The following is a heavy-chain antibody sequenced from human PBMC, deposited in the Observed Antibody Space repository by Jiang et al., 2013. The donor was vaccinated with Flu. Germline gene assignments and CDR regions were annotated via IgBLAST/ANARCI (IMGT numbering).Heavy chain of an antibody. CDR3: AKGALGSCSGAICYQFDS. CDR2: IIGSGANI. CDR1: GFTFNKHA. D-gene: IGHD2-15*01. V-gene: IGHV3-23*01. J-gene: IGHJ4*02. Sequence: GLVQPGGSLRLSCAASGFTFNKHAMNWVRQAPGKRLEWVSSIIGSGANIYYADSVKGRFTISRDNSKNSLSLQMNSLRAEDTAVYYCAKGALGSCSGAICYQFDSWGQGTLVTVSS.